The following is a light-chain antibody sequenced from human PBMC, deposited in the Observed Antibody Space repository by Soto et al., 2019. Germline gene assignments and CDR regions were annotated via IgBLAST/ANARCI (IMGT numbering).Light chain of an antibody. CDR1: QSVSSTY. J-gene: IGKJ4*01. CDR2: AAS. Sequence: EIVLTQSPGTLSLSPGERATLSCRASQSVSSTYLAWYQQKPGQAPRLLLYAASSRAPGIPDRFSGSGSGSDFTLTISRLGPEDFAVYFCHQYDGSPLTFGGGTKVEIK. V-gene: IGKV3-20*01. CDR3: HQYDGSPLT.